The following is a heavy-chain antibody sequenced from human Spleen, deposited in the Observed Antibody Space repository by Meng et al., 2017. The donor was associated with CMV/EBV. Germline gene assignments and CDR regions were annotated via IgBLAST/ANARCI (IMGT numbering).Heavy chain of an antibody. CDR1: GYTFIGYY. D-gene: IGHD3-10*01. Sequence: ASVKVSCKAYGYTFIGYYMHWVRQAPGQGPEWMGWINPNSGGTNYAQKFQGRVTMSSDTSISTAYLDLSRLRSDDTAVYYCARSGLSLWFGYPWGQGTLVTVSS. V-gene: IGHV1-2*02. CDR2: INPNSGGT. J-gene: IGHJ5*02. CDR3: ARSGLSLWFGYP.